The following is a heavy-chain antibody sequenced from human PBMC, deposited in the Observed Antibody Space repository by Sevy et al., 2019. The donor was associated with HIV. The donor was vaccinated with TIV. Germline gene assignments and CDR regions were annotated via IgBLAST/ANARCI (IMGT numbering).Heavy chain of an antibody. J-gene: IGHJ4*02. D-gene: IGHD6-19*01. CDR1: GFSISGYG. Sequence: GGSLRLSCAASGFSISGYGMHWVRQAPGKGLEWVAVIWYDGTNKEYADSVKGRFTISRDNSKNTLYPQMNSLRAEDTAVYYCAREDIRVAGIGYYFHSWGQGTLVTVSS. CDR2: IWYDGTNK. V-gene: IGHV3-33*01. CDR3: AREDIRVAGIGYYFHS.